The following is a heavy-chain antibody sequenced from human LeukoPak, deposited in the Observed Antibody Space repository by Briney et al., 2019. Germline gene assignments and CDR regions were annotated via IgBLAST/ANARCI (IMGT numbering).Heavy chain of an antibody. D-gene: IGHD4-17*01. J-gene: IGHJ3*02. CDR1: GFTSSSYS. CDR3: ARGGGDYATHAFDI. CDR2: ISSSGSYI. Sequence: GRCLRLSCAASGFTSSSYSMDSVRHAPGKGLEWVSSISSSGSYIYYADSVKGRFTISRDNAKNSLYLQMNSLRAEDTAVYYCARGGGDYATHAFDIWGQGTMVTVSS. V-gene: IGHV3-21*01.